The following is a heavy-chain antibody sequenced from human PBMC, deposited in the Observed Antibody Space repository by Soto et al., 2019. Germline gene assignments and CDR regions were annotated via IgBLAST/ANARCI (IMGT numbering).Heavy chain of an antibody. D-gene: IGHD6-13*01. CDR2: IRKDGSKT. CDR3: ARDVSAGTSSLYFEAFDI. V-gene: IGHV3-7*05. Sequence: EVRLVESGGGLVQPGGSLRLSCAASGFTFSSDWMTWVRQAPGKGLEWVANIRKDGSKTSYLDSVRGRFTISRDNAQSSLYLQMDSMRAEDTALYYCARDVSAGTSSLYFEAFDIWGQGTMVTVSS. CDR1: GFTFSSDW. J-gene: IGHJ3*02.